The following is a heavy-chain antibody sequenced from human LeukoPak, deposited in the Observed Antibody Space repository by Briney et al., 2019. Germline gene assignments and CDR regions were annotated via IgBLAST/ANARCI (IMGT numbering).Heavy chain of an antibody. V-gene: IGHV3-21*01. D-gene: IGHD6-19*01. Sequence: GGSLRLSCAASGFTFSSYGMNWVRQAPGKGLEWVSSISGSSSYIDYADSVKGGFTISRDNARKSLYLQMNSLRVEDTAVYYCARVEGSSGPKDYWGQGTLVTVSS. J-gene: IGHJ4*02. CDR3: ARVEGSSGPKDY. CDR2: ISGSSSYI. CDR1: GFTFSSYG.